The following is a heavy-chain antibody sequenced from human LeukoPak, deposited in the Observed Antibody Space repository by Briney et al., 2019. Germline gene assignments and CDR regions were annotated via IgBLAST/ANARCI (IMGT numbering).Heavy chain of an antibody. CDR2: IYHSGST. Sequence: SETLSLTCAVSGASISSSDWCSWVRPPPGKGLEWIGEIYHSGSTNYKPPLKSRVTISMDKSDNQFSLNLSSVTAADTAVYYCASHIVGATAFGYWGQGTLVTVSS. J-gene: IGHJ4*02. CDR1: GASISSSDW. D-gene: IGHD1-26*01. CDR3: ASHIVGATAFGY. V-gene: IGHV4-4*02.